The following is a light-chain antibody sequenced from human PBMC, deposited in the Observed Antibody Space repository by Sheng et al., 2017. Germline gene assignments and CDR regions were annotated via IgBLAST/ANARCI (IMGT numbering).Light chain of an antibody. CDR3: QQRSSWST. CDR2: DAS. CDR1: QTIGNR. Sequence: EMVIMQSPDTLSVSPGERATLSCRASQTIGNRLAWYQHKPGQAPRLLIYDASTRGHWYPQPGSVGSGSGTDFTLTISSLEPEDFAVYHCQQRSSWSTFGQGTRLEIK. V-gene: IGKV3-11*01. J-gene: IGKJ5*01.